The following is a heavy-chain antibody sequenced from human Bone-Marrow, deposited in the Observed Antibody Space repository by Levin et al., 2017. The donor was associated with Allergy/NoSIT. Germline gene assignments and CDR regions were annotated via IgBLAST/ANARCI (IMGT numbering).Heavy chain of an antibody. CDR2: MNPNSGNT. D-gene: IGHD6-13*01. J-gene: IGHJ6*02. V-gene: IGHV1-8*01. Sequence: ASVKVSCKASGYTFTSYDINWVRQATGQGLEWMGWMNPNSGNTGYAQKFQGRVTMTRNTSISTAYMELSSLRSEDTAVYYCARGRIAAAGRYGMDVWGQGTTVTVSS. CDR3: ARGRIAAAGRYGMDV. CDR1: GYTFTSYD.